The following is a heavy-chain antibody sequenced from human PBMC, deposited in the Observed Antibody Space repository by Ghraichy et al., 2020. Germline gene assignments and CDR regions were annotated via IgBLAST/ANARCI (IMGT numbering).Heavy chain of an antibody. Sequence: GGSLRLSCAASGFTFDDYAMHWVRQAPGKGLEWVSGISWNSGSIGYADSVKGRFTISRDNAKNSLYLQMNSLRAEDTALYYCAKDDAFDIWGQGTMVTVSS. CDR2: ISWNSGSI. CDR1: GFTFDDYA. V-gene: IGHV3-9*01. J-gene: IGHJ3*02. CDR3: AKDDAFDI.